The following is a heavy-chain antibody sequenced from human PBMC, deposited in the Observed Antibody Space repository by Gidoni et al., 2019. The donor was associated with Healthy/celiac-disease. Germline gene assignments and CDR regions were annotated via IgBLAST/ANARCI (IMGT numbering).Heavy chain of an antibody. V-gene: IGHV1-8*01. CDR1: GYTFTSYE. CDR2: KNPNSGNT. Sequence: QVQPVQSGAEAKKPGASVKVSCKASGYTFTSYEINWVRQATGQGLEWMGWKNPNSGNTGYAQKFQGRVTMTRNTSISTAYMELSSLRSENTAVYYCARTPHCSSTSCLNWFDPWGQGTLVTVSS. D-gene: IGHD2-2*01. CDR3: ARTPHCSSTSCLNWFDP. J-gene: IGHJ5*02.